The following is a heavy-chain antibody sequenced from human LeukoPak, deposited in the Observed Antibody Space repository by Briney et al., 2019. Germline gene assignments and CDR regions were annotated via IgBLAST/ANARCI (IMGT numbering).Heavy chain of an antibody. V-gene: IGHV4-39*07. CDR1: GGSISSSSYY. CDR3: ARKGGDYTFGGVMRYYFDY. D-gene: IGHD3-16*01. J-gene: IGHJ4*02. Sequence: SETLSLTCTVSGGSISSSSYYWGWIRQPPGKGLEWIGSIYYSGSTYYNPSLKSRVTISVDTSKNQFSLKLSSVTAADTAVYYCARKGGDYTFGGVMRYYFDYWGQGTLVTVSS. CDR2: IYYSGST.